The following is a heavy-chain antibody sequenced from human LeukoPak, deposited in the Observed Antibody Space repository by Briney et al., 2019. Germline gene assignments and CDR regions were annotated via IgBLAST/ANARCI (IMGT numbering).Heavy chain of an antibody. CDR1: SGFIISYY. Sequence: SETLSLTCTVSSGFIISYYWSWLRQPPGKGLEWIGYIYSSGSTDYNPSLKSRVTISVDMSKNQFSLKLSSVTAADTAVYYCARIHGSWPPDAIDYWGQGTLVTVSS. V-gene: IGHV4-59*01. CDR3: ARIHGSWPPDAIDY. D-gene: IGHD6-13*01. J-gene: IGHJ4*02. CDR2: IYSSGST.